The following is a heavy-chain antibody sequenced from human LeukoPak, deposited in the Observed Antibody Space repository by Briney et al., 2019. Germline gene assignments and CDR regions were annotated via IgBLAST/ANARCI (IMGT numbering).Heavy chain of an antibody. V-gene: IGHV3-30-3*01. CDR1: GFTFSSYA. CDR2: ISYDGSNK. Sequence: GRSLRLSCAASGFTFSSYALHGVRQAPGKGLEWVSVISYDGSNKYYADSVKGRFTISRDNSENTLYLQMNSLRAEDTALYYCARANQQYYYGSGIYRFYYYGMDVWGQVTTVTASS. D-gene: IGHD3-10*01. J-gene: IGHJ6*02. CDR3: ARANQQYYYGSGIYRFYYYGMDV.